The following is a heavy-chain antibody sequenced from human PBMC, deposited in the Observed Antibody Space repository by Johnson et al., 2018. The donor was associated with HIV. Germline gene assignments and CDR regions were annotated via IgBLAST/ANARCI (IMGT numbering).Heavy chain of an antibody. CDR1: GFTFSSYA. D-gene: IGHD3-3*01. J-gene: IGHJ3*02. CDR2: ISYDGSNK. Sequence: QMLLVESGGGVVRPGGSLRLSCAASGFTFSSYAMHWVRQAPGKGLEWVAVISYDGSNKYYADSVKGRFTISRDNSKNTLFLQMNGLKPEDTAVYYCARGQGFWAFDIWGQGTMVTVSS. CDR3: ARGQGFWAFDI. V-gene: IGHV3-30-3*01.